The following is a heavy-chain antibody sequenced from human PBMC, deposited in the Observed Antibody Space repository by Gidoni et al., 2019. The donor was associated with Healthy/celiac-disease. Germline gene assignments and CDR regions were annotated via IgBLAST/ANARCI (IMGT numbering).Heavy chain of an antibody. CDR1: GGSFSGYY. D-gene: IGHD3-9*01. CDR3: GRVLLRYFAWPVGWLDP. CDR2: INHSEST. J-gene: IGHJ5*02. V-gene: IGHV4-34*01. Sequence: CGFSGGSFSGYYWSWLRQPPGKVLEWIGEINHSESTNYNPSLKSRVTISVDLSKNQFSLKLSSVTAADTAVYYCGRVLLRYFAWPVGWLDPWGQGTLVTVSS.